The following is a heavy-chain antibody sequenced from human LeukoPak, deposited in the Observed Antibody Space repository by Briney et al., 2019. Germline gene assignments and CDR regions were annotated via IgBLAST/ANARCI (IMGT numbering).Heavy chain of an antibody. J-gene: IGHJ5*02. D-gene: IGHD1-14*01. V-gene: IGHV4-59*01. CDR3: ARVAGNYATSSEWFDP. CDR1: GGSISSYY. Sequence: SETLSLTCTVSGGSISSYYWSWIRQPPGKGLEWIGYIYYSGSTNYNPSLKSRVTISVDTSKNQFSLKLSSVTAADTAVYYCARVAGNYATSSEWFDPWGQGTLVIVSS. CDR2: IYYSGST.